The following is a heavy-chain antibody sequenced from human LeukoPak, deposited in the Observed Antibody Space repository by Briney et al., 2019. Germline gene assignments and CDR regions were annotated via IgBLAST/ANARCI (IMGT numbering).Heavy chain of an antibody. CDR3: AKDLNYGDLLDY. D-gene: IGHD4-17*01. J-gene: IGHJ4*02. Sequence: GGSLRLSCAASGFTFSSYAMHWVRQAPGKGLEWVAFIRNDGRNKYYADSVKGRFTISRDNSKNTLYVQMNSLRGEDTAVYYCAKDLNYGDLLDYWGQGTLVTVSS. CDR1: GFTFSSYA. CDR2: IRNDGRNK. V-gene: IGHV3-30*02.